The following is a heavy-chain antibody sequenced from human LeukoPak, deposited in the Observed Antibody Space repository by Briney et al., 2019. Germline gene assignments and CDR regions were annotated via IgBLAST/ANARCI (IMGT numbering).Heavy chain of an antibody. CDR1: GGSFSGYY. V-gene: IGHV4-34*01. Sequence: PSETLSLTCAVYGGSFSGYYWSWIRQPPGKGLEWIGEINHSGSTNYNPSLKSRVTISVDTSKNQFSLKLSSVTAADTAVYYCARGYYDFWSGYSDYWGQGTLVTVSS. CDR2: INHSGST. J-gene: IGHJ4*02. CDR3: ARGYYDFWSGYSDY. D-gene: IGHD3-3*01.